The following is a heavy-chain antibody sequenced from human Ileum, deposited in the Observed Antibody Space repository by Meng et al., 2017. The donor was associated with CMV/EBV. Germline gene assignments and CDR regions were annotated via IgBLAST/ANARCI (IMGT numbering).Heavy chain of an antibody. Sequence: GESLKISCAASGFTFSSYAMSWVRQAPGKGLEWVSAISGSGGSTYYADSVKGRFTISRDNSKNTLYLQMNSLRAEDTAVYYCAKLEVLRFLEWLPVDYWGQGTRVTVSS. CDR1: GFTFSSYA. CDR2: ISGSGGST. V-gene: IGHV3-23*01. D-gene: IGHD3-3*01. CDR3: AKLEVLRFLEWLPVDY. J-gene: IGHJ4*02.